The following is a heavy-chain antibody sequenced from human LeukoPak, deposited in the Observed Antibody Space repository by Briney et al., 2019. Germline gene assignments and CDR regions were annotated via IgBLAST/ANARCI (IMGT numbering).Heavy chain of an antibody. Sequence: GGSLRLSCAASGFTVSSSYMSWVRQTLGRGLEWVSIICSSGSTYYADSVKGRFTISRDNSKNTVYLQMNRLRAEDTAVYYCARVDYDGDYSFWGQGTLVTVSS. CDR3: ARVDYDGDYSF. CDR1: GFTVSSSY. V-gene: IGHV3-66*01. D-gene: IGHD4-17*01. J-gene: IGHJ1*01. CDR2: ICSSGST.